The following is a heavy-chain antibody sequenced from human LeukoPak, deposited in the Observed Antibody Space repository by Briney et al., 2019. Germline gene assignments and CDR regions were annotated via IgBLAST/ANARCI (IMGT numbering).Heavy chain of an antibody. CDR2: INSKTDGGTR. CDR1: GFTFSNAG. J-gene: IGHJ4*02. V-gene: IGHV3-15*01. CDR3: TTVLSQIGH. D-gene: IGHD3-16*02. Sequence: PGGSLRLSCAASGFTFSNAGMTWVRQAPGKGLEWVGRINSKTDGGTRNYAAPVKDRFTISRDDSKNTLYLEMNSLKNEDTAVYYCTTVLSQIGHWGQGTLVTVSS.